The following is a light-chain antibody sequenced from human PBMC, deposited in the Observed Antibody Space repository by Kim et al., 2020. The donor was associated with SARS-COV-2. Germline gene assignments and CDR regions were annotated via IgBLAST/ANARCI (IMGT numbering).Light chain of an antibody. CDR1: NIGTKS. CDR2: YDS. Sequence: SYELTQPPSVSVAPGQKARLTCGGNNIGTKSVHWYQQKPGQAPVVVIFYDSDRPSGIPERISGSNSGDTATLTINRVEAGDEADYYCQLWDDDSDHWVFG. J-gene: IGLJ3*02. CDR3: QLWDDDSDHWV. V-gene: IGLV3-21*04.